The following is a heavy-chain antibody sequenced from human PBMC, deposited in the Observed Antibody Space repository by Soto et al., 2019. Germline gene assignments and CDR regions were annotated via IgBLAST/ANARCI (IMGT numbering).Heavy chain of an antibody. D-gene: IGHD2-15*01. CDR2: IYYSGST. CDR1: GGSISSYY. Sequence: SETLSLTCTVSGGSISSYYWSWIRQPPGKGLEWIGYIYYSGSTNYNPSLKSRVTISVDTSKNQFSLKLSSVTAADTAVYYCARAQRVVVVAATLPSWFDPWGQGTLVTVSS. J-gene: IGHJ5*02. V-gene: IGHV4-59*01. CDR3: ARAQRVVVVAATLPSWFDP.